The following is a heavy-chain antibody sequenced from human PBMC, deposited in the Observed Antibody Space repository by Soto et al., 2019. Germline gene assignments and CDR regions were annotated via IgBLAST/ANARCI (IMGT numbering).Heavy chain of an antibody. CDR2: IIPMYGTT. J-gene: IGHJ4*02. CDR1: GGTFRSYV. V-gene: IGHV1-69*12. CDR3: ARIGNLDWIDDY. D-gene: IGHD1-1*01. Sequence: QVQLVQSGAEVKKPGSSVKVSCKASGGTFRSYVTSWVRQAPGQGLEWLGGIIPMYGTTYYAQTFQGRVAISADESTSTAFMGLSSLRSEDTAGYYCARIGNLDWIDDYWGQGTLVTVSS.